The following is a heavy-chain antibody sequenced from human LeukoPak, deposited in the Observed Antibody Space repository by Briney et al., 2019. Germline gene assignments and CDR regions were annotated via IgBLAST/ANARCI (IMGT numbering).Heavy chain of an antibody. CDR3: ARSSVMAAAGTGRNQYFQH. CDR2: INAGNGNT. V-gene: IGHV1-3*01. D-gene: IGHD6-13*01. CDR1: GYTFTSYA. Sequence: GASVKVSCKASGYTFTSYAMHWVRQAPGQRLEWMGWINAGNGNTKYSQKFQGRVTINRDTSASTAYMELSSLRSEDTAVYYCARSSVMAAAGTGRNQYFQHWGQGTLVTVSS. J-gene: IGHJ1*01.